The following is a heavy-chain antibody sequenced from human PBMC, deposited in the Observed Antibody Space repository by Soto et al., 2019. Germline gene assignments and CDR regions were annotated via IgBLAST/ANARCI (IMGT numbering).Heavy chain of an antibody. D-gene: IGHD6-19*01. CDR1: GFTFSSYA. V-gene: IGHV3-30-3*01. J-gene: IGHJ4*02. Sequence: QVQLVESGGGVVQPGRSLRLSCAASGFTFSSYAMHWVRQAPGKGLEWVAVISYDGSNKYYADSVKGRFTISRDNSKNTLYLQMNSLRAEDTAVYYCAREIAVARPFDYWGQGTLVTVSS. CDR2: ISYDGSNK. CDR3: AREIAVARPFDY.